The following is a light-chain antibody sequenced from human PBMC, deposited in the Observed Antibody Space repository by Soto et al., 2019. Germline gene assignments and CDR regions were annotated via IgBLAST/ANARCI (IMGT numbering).Light chain of an antibody. CDR1: QSISNY. J-gene: IGKJ4*01. V-gene: IGKV1-39*01. CDR3: QQSYGTPLT. CDR2: AAS. Sequence: DMEMTQSPSSLSASVGDRVTITCRASQSISNYLNWYQHKPGKVPKLLIYAASSLQSGVPTRFSGRGSGTDFTLTINGLQPEDFATYYCQQSYGTPLTFGGGTKIEIK.